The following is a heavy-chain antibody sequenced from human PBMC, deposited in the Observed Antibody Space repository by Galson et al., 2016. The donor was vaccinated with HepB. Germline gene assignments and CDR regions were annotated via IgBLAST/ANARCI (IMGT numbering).Heavy chain of an antibody. CDR1: GFTFNNHI. Sequence: SLRLSCAASGFTFNNHIMHWVRQAPGKGLEWVSSISGSRTYIYYADSVKGRFTISRDNAKNSVHLQMNSLTSEDTAVYYCARDSGTLFLLRLHRGVLDYWGQGALVTVSS. CDR2: ISGSRTYI. J-gene: IGHJ4*02. D-gene: IGHD4-11*01. V-gene: IGHV3-21*01. CDR3: ARDSGTLFLLRLHRGVLDY.